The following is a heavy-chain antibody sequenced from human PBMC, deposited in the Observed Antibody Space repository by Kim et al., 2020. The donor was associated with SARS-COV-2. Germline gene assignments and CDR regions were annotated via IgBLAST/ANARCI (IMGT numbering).Heavy chain of an antibody. CDR2: INHSGSS. CDR1: GGSFSGYY. V-gene: IGHV4-34*01. D-gene: IGHD3-10*01. J-gene: IGHJ5*02. Sequence: SETLSLTCAVYGGSFSGYYWSWIRQPPGKGLEWIGEINHSGSSNYNPSLKSRVTISVDTSKNQFSLKLTSVTAADTAVYYCARGQKLTVTLSLGSYSRGATWFDPWGQGLLVTVFS. CDR3: ARGQKLTVTLSLGSYSRGATWFDP.